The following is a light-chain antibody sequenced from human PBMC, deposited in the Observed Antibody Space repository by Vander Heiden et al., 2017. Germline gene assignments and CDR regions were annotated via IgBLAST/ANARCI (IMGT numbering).Light chain of an antibody. V-gene: IGKV3-20*01. J-gene: IGKJ1*01. CDR2: DAS. CDR1: QSVSSHY. Sequence: EIVLTQSPGTLSLSPGERATLSCRVSQSVSSHYLAWYQKKPGQAPRLLMDDASSRATGISDRFSGSGSGTDFTLTITRLEPEDFAVYYCQQNRTFGQGTKVEIK. CDR3: QQNRT.